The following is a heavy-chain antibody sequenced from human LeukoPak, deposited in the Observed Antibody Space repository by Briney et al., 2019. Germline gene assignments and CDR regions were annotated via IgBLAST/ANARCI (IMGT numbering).Heavy chain of an antibody. CDR2: ISGSGGST. J-gene: IGHJ4*02. CDR3: ARGVYSYGPGGDY. D-gene: IGHD5-18*01. Sequence: GGSLRLSCAASGFTVSSSYMSWVRQAPGKGLEWVSAISGSGGSTYYADSVKGRFTISRDNAKNSLYLQMNSLRAEDTAVYYCARGVYSYGPGGDYWGQGTLVTVSS. V-gene: IGHV3-23*01. CDR1: GFTVSSSY.